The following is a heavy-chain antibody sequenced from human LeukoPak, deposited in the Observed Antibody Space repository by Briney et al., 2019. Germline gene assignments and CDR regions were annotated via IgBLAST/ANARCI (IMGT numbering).Heavy chain of an antibody. CDR3: ARVPPSTITMVRGVIRWDTSLDP. V-gene: IGHV1-2*02. CDR2: INPNSGGT. D-gene: IGHD3-10*01. J-gene: IGHJ5*02. Sequence: ASVKVSCKASGYTFTSYYMHWVRQAPGQGLEWMGWINPNSGGTNYAQKFQGRVTMTRDTSISTAYMELSRLRSDDTAVYYCARVPPSTITMVRGVIRWDTSLDPWGQGTLVTVSS. CDR1: GYTFTSYY.